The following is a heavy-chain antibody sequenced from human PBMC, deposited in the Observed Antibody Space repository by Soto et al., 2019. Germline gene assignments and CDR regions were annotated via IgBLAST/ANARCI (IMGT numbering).Heavy chain of an antibody. CDR2: IYYSGST. V-gene: IGHV4-59*01. D-gene: IGHD1-26*01. J-gene: IGHJ6*02. Sequence: SETLSLTCTVSGGSISSYYWSWIRQPPGKGLEWIGYIYYSGSTNYNPSLKSRVTISVDTSKNQFSLKLSSVTAADTAVYYCARGGSSYYYYGMDVWGQGTTVTVSS. CDR3: ARGGSSYYYYGMDV. CDR1: GGSISSYY.